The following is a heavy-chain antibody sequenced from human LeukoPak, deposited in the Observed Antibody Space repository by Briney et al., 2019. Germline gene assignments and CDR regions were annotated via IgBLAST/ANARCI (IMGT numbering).Heavy chain of an antibody. CDR3: ARTPHYDILTGEPLIDY. Sequence: PGGSLRLSCAASGFTFSNYDMHWVRQAPGKGLEWVAVIWYDGSNKYYADSVKGRFTISRDNSKNTLYLQMNSLRAEDTAVYYCARTPHYDILTGEPLIDYWGQGTLVTVSS. D-gene: IGHD3-9*01. J-gene: IGHJ4*02. CDR2: IWYDGSNK. CDR1: GFTFSNYD. V-gene: IGHV3-33*01.